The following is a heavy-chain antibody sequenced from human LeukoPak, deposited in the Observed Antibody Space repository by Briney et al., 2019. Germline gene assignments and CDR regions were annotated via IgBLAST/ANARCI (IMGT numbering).Heavy chain of an antibody. J-gene: IGHJ4*02. Sequence: SETLSLTCTVSGGSVSNYYWSWIRQSPGKGLEWIGYIYYTETSYNPSLKSRVTISADTSKNQFSLRLSSVTAADTAMYYCVKSGGYGLIDYWGQGTLVTVSS. CDR2: IYYTET. D-gene: IGHD6-19*01. CDR1: GGSVSNYY. CDR3: VKSGGYGLIDY. V-gene: IGHV4-59*08.